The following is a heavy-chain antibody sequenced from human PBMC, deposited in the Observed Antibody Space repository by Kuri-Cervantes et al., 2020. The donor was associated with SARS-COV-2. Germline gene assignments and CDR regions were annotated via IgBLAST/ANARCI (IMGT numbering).Heavy chain of an antibody. V-gene: IGHV4-4*07. CDR1: GGSISSYY. CDR2: IYTSGST. Sequence: SETLSLTCTVSGGSISSYYWSWIRQPAGKGLEWIGRIYTSGSTNYNPSLKSRVTMSVDTSKNQFSLKLSSVTAADTAVYYCARGDIVVVVASLKYYYGMDVWGQGTTVTVSS. CDR3: ARGDIVVVVASLKYYYGMDV. D-gene: IGHD2-15*01. J-gene: IGHJ6*02.